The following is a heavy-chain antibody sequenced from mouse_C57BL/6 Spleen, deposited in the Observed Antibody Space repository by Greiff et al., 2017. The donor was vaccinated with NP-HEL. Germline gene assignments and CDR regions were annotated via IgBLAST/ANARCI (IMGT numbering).Heavy chain of an antibody. J-gene: IGHJ3*01. V-gene: IGHV1-4*01. CDR2: INPSSGYN. Sequence: VQLQESGAELARPGASVKMSCKASGYTFTSYTMHWVKQRPGQGLEWIGYINPSSGYNKYNQKFKDKATLTADKSSSTAYMQLSSLTSEDSAVYYCARAPPTPNSAWFAYWGQGTLVTVSA. CDR3: ARAPPTPNSAWFAY. CDR1: GYTFTSYT. D-gene: IGHD4-1*01.